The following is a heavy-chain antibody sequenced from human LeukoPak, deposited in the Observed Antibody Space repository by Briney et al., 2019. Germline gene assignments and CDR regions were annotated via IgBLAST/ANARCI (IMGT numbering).Heavy chain of an antibody. CDR3: AREYCTSTSCYRYFQH. V-gene: IGHV5-51*01. J-gene: IGHJ1*01. D-gene: IGHD2-2*02. Sequence: GESLKISCKGSGYSFTSYWIGWVRQMPGKGLEWMGIIYPGDSDTRYSPSFQGQVTISADKSISTAYLQWSSLKASDTAMYYCAREYCTSTSCYRYFQHWGQGTLVTVSS. CDR2: IYPGDSDT. CDR1: GYSFTSYW.